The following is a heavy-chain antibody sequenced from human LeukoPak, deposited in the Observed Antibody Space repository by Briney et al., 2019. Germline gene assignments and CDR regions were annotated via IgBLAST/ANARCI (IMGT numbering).Heavy chain of an antibody. CDR1: GYTFTSYG. CDR2: ISVYNGNT. D-gene: IGHD6-13*01. CDR3: ARRQEIAADPVNYYYYMDV. Sequence: ASVKVSCKASGYTFTSYGISWVRQAPGQGLEWMGWISVYNGNTNYAQNPQGRVIMTTDTSTSTAYMELRSLRSGDTAVYYCARRQEIAADPVNYYYYMDVWGKGTTVTVSS. V-gene: IGHV1-18*01. J-gene: IGHJ6*03.